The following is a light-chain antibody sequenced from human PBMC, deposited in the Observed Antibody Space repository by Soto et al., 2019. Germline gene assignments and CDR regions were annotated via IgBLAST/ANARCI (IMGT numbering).Light chain of an antibody. CDR2: GAS. Sequence: EIVMTQSPATLSVSPGERATLSCRASQSVSSNLAWYQQKPGQAPRLLIYGASTRATGIPARFSGSGYGTEFTLTISRLQSEDFAVYCCQQYNNWWTFGQGTKVEIK. J-gene: IGKJ1*01. CDR3: QQYNNWWT. V-gene: IGKV3-15*01. CDR1: QSVSSN.